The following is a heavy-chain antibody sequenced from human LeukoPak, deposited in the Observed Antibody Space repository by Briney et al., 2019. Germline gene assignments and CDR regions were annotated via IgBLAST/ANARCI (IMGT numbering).Heavy chain of an antibody. CDR1: GGSISSYY. CDR3: AGHHPRNTVDF. Sequence: SETLSLTCTVSGGSISSYYWSWIRQPPGEGLEWIAYISDIGSINYNPSLKSRVTISLDTSKNQFSLKLSSVTAADTAVYYCAGHHPRNTVDFWGQGTLVTVSS. J-gene: IGHJ4*02. D-gene: IGHD2/OR15-2a*01. CDR2: ISDIGSI. V-gene: IGHV4-59*08.